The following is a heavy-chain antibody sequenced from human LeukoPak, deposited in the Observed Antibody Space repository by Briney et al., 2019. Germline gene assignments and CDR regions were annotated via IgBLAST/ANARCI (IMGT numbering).Heavy chain of an antibody. CDR3: AREGVAYNWFDP. CDR1: GGSISSYY. D-gene: IGHD3-3*01. J-gene: IGHJ5*02. Sequence: SETLPLTCTVSGGSISSYYWSWIRQPPGKGREWIGYIYYSGSTNYNPSLKSRVTISVDTSKNQFSLKLSSVTAADTAVYYCAREGVAYNWFDPWGQGTLVTVSS. V-gene: IGHV4-59*01. CDR2: IYYSGST.